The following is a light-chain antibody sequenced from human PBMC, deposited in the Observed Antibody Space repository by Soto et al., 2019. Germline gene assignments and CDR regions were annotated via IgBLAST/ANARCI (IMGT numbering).Light chain of an antibody. Sequence: DIQMTQSPSTLSASVGDRVTITCRASQTISIYLAWCQQRPGEAPKLLIYDASTLESGVPTRFIGSGSGTEFTLTISSLQPDDFATYYCQQYSSSSPTFGQGTKVEIQ. V-gene: IGKV1-5*01. CDR3: QQYSSSSPT. J-gene: IGKJ1*01. CDR1: QTISIY. CDR2: DAS.